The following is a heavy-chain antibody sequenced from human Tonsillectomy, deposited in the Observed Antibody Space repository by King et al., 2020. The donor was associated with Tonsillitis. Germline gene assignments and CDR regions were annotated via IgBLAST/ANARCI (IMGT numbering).Heavy chain of an antibody. J-gene: IGHJ4*02. D-gene: IGHD2-15*01. CDR3: ARDGGYCSGGTCYRPHYFDY. Sequence: VQLVESGGGVVRPGRSLRLSCASSGFTFSNYAMHWVRQAPGKGLEWVAVTWSDGSDQYYADSVKGRFTISRDNSKSTVYLQMNSLRVEDPAVYYCARDGGYCSGGTCYRPHYFDYWGQGTLVTVSS. CDR2: TWSDGSDQ. CDR1: GFTFSNYA. V-gene: IGHV3-33*01.